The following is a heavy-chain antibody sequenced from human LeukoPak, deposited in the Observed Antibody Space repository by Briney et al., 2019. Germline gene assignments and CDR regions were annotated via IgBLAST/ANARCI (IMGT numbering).Heavy chain of an antibody. Sequence: GGSLRLSCAASGFTFDDYGMSWVRQAPGKGLEWVSGINWNGGSTGYADSVKGRFAISRDNAKNSLYLQMNSLRAEDTALYYCARGWKTYYDFWSGHTPSGMGVWGKGTTVTVSS. CDR3: ARGWKTYYDFWSGHTPSGMGV. CDR1: GFTFDDYG. J-gene: IGHJ6*03. V-gene: IGHV3-20*04. CDR2: INWNGGST. D-gene: IGHD3-3*01.